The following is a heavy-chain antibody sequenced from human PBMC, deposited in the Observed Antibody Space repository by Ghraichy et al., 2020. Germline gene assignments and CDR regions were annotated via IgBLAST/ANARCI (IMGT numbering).Heavy chain of an antibody. Sequence: ASVKVSCKASGYTFTSYGISWVRQAPGQGLEWMGWISAYNGNTNYAQKLQGRVTMTTDTSTSTAYMELRSLRSDDTAVYYCARDGYYDILTGSYYYYYGMDVWGQGTTVTVSS. D-gene: IGHD3-9*01. CDR1: GYTFTSYG. CDR2: ISAYNGNT. J-gene: IGHJ6*02. CDR3: ARDGYYDILTGSYYYYYGMDV. V-gene: IGHV1-18*01.